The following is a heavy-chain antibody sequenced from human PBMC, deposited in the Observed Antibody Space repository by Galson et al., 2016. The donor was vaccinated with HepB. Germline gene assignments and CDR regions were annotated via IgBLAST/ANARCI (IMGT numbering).Heavy chain of an antibody. CDR1: GFSFTSYW. J-gene: IGHJ6*02. V-gene: IGHV3-7*03. CDR3: ARAGGFLGWSPTIYYYGVDV. D-gene: IGHD3-3*01. Sequence: SLRLSCAASGFSFTSYWMSWVRQAPGKGLEWVANINQDGSEIYYVDSMKGRFTISRDNAKKSLYLQMNSLRVEDTAVYHCARAGGFLGWSPTIYYYGVDVWGHGTTVTVSS. CDR2: INQDGSEI.